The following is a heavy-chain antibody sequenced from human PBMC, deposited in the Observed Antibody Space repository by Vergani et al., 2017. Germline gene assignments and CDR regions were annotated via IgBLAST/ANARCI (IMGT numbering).Heavy chain of an antibody. V-gene: IGHV1-69*18. CDR1: GYTFTYRY. J-gene: IGHJ4*02. Sequence: QMQLVQSGAEVKKTGSSVKVSCKASGYTFTYRYLHWVRQAPGQALEWMGRIIPIFGTANYAQKFQGRVTITADESTSTAYMELSSLRSEDTAVYYCARDRGYYYDSSGYLEVYYFDYWGQGTLVTVSS. CDR3: ARDRGYYYDSSGYLEVYYFDY. CDR2: IIPIFGTA. D-gene: IGHD3-22*01.